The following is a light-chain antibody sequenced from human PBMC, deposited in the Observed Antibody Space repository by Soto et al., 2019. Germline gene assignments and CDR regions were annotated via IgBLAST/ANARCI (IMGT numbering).Light chain of an antibody. CDR2: GTH. Sequence: QSVLTQPPSASRTPGLRVTISCSGSSSNIGSNFVYWHQHLPGAAPKLLIYGTHQRPSGVPDRFSASKSGASASLAISGLRSEDEADYYCVSWDGTLNSLLFGGGTKVTVL. CDR3: VSWDGTLNSLL. J-gene: IGLJ2*01. CDR1: SSNIGSNF. V-gene: IGLV1-47*01.